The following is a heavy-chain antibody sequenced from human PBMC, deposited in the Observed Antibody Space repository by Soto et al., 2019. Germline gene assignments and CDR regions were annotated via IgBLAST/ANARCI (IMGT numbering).Heavy chain of an antibody. CDR1: GFSLSNARMG. D-gene: IGHD3-3*01. V-gene: IGHV2-26*01. Sequence: QVTLKESGPVLVKPTETLTLTCTVSGFSLSNARMGVSWIRQPPGKALEWLAHIFSNDEKSYSTSLKSRLTIYKDTSKSQVVLTMTNMDPVDTATYYCARISPLSYYDFWSGYSGFDYWGQGTLVTVSS. J-gene: IGHJ4*02. CDR2: IFSNDEK. CDR3: ARISPLSYYDFWSGYSGFDY.